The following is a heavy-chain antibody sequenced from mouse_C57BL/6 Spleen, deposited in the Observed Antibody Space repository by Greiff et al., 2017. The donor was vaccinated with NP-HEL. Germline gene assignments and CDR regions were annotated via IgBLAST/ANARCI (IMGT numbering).Heavy chain of an antibody. CDR1: GYTFTEYT. CDR2: FYPGSGSI. D-gene: IGHD1-1*01. Sequence: VQLQQSGAELVKPGASVKLSCKASGYTFTEYTIHWVKQRPGQGLEWIGWFYPGSGSIKYNEKFKDKATLTADKSSSTVYMELSRLTSEDSAVYFCARHEEDYYGSSYYAMDYWGQGTSVTVSS. CDR3: ARHEEDYYGSSYYAMDY. J-gene: IGHJ4*01. V-gene: IGHV1-62-2*01.